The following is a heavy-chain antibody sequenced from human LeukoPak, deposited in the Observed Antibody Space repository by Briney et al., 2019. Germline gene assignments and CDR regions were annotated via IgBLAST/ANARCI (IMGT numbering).Heavy chain of an antibody. V-gene: IGHV3-23*01. Sequence: GGSLRLSCAASGFTFSSYAMIWVRQAPGKGPEWVSGTNDSGGSTYYADSVKGRFTISRDNSKNTLYLQMNSLRAEDTAVYYCAKMSSSWTYYYGMDVWRQGTTVTVSS. CDR1: GFTFSSYA. J-gene: IGHJ6*02. CDR3: AKMSSSWTYYYGMDV. CDR2: TNDSGGST. D-gene: IGHD6-13*01.